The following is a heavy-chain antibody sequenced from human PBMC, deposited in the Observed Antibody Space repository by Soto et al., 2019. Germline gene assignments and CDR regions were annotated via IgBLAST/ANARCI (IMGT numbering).Heavy chain of an antibody. CDR3: AREVWGGYYYYGMDV. CDR1: GYTFTSYA. Sequence: PSVKVSCKASGYTFTSYAMHWVRQAPGQRLEWMGWINAGNGNTKYSQKFQGRVTITRDTSASTAYMELSSLRSEDTAVYYCAREVWGGYYYYGMDVWGQGTTVTVSS. D-gene: IGHD7-27*01. J-gene: IGHJ6*02. CDR2: INAGNGNT. V-gene: IGHV1-3*01.